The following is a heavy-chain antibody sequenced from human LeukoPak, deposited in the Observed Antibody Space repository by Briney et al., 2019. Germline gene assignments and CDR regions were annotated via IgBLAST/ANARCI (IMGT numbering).Heavy chain of an antibody. V-gene: IGHV3-48*04. J-gene: IGHJ4*02. CDR2: ISSSSSTT. Sequence: TGGSLRLSCAASGFTFSSYNMKWVRQTPEKGLEWISGISSSSSTTYYADSVKGRFTISRDNAKNSLCLQMNSLRADDTAVYYCARGFSGDYWGQGALVTVSS. CDR1: GFTFSSYN. CDR3: ARGFSGDY.